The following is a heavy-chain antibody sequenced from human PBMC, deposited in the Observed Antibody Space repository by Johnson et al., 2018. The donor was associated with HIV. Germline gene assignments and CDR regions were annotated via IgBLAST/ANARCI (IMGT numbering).Heavy chain of an antibody. Sequence: VQLVESGGGLIQPGGSLRLSCAASGFTVSSNYMSWVRQAPGKGLEWVSVIYSGGSTYYADSVKGRFTISRDNSKNTLYLQMNSLRAEDTAVYYCARELQDDSRGYYYNDAFDIWGQGTMVTVSS. J-gene: IGHJ3*02. CDR3: ARELQDDSRGYYYNDAFDI. D-gene: IGHD3-22*01. V-gene: IGHV3-53*01. CDR2: IYSGGST. CDR1: GFTVSSNY.